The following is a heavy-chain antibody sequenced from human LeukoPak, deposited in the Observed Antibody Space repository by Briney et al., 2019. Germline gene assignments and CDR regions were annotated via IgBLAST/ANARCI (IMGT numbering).Heavy chain of an antibody. CDR3: ARGVAATWYFDL. Sequence: PGESLRLSCAASGFTFTSYSMNCVRQAPGKGLVWVSHINSDGSSTSYADSVKGRFTISRDNAKNTLYLQTNSLRAEDTAVYYCARGVAATWYFDLWGRGTLVTVSS. J-gene: IGHJ2*01. CDR1: GFTFTSYS. CDR2: INSDGSST. D-gene: IGHD6-19*01. V-gene: IGHV3-74*01.